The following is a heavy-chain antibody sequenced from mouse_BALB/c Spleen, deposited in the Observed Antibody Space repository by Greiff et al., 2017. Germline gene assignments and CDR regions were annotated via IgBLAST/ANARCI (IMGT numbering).Heavy chain of an antibody. D-gene: IGHD3-1*01. J-gene: IGHJ4*01. Sequence: DVQLQESGPGLVKPSQSLSLTCSVTGYSITSGYYWNWIRQFPGNKLEWMGYISYDGSNNYNPSLKNRISITRDTSKNQFFLKLNSVTTEDTATYYCAREQLGLHAMDYWGQGTSVTVSS. CDR2: ISYDGSN. CDR3: AREQLGLHAMDY. CDR1: GYSITSGYY. V-gene: IGHV3-6*02.